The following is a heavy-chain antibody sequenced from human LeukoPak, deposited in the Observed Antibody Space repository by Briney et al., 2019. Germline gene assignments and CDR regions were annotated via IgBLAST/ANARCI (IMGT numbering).Heavy chain of an antibody. Sequence: PGGSLRLSCAASGFTFSSYAMTWVRQAPGKGLRWVSIIGGSGDSPYYADSVKGRFTISRDNSKNTLFLQMNSLRAEDTALYYCAKSNVDDFWSGYDYWGQGTLVTVSS. CDR1: GFTFSSYA. J-gene: IGHJ4*02. V-gene: IGHV3-23*01. D-gene: IGHD3-3*01. CDR2: IGGSGDSP. CDR3: AKSNVDDFWSGYDY.